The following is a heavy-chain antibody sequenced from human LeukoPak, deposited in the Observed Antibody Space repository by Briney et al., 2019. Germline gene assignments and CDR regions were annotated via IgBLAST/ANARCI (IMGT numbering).Heavy chain of an antibody. CDR2: IYYSGST. V-gene: IGHV4-39*01. J-gene: IGHJ3*02. D-gene: IGHD5-12*01. CDR3: ARGGRWLLAFDI. CDR1: GGSISSSSYY. Sequence: SSETLSPTCTVSGGSISSSSYYWGWIRQPPGKGLEWIGSIYYSGSTYYNPPLKSRVTISVDTSKNQFSLKLSSVTAADTAVYYCARGGRWLLAFDIWGQGTMVTVSS.